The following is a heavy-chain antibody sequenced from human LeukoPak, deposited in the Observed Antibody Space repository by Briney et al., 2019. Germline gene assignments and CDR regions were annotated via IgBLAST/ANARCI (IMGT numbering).Heavy chain of an antibody. J-gene: IGHJ4*02. CDR2: ISSGSSTI. CDR1: GFTFRTYS. D-gene: IGHD5-12*01. V-gene: IGHV3-48*02. CDR3: VSGNYYFDD. Sequence: GGSLRLSCAASGFTFRTYSMNWVRQAPGKGLEWVSYISSGSSTIYYADSVKGRFTISRDNAKNSLYLQMNRLGDEDTAVCYCVSGNYYFDDWGQGTLVTVSS.